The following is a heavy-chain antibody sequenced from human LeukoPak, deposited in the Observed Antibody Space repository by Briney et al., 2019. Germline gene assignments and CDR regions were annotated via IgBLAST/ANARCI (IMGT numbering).Heavy chain of an antibody. CDR1: GLTSRSYP. CDR3: ARGSDSGWYYYFDY. J-gene: IGHJ4*02. D-gene: IGHD6-19*01. V-gene: IGHV3-30*04. CDR2: ISYDGSNK. Sequence: PGGPLRPSCAASGLTSRSYPMTWSGKAPAKGLEWVAVISYDGSNKYYADSVKGRFTISRDNSKNTLYLQMNSLRAEDTAVYYCARGSDSGWYYYFDYWGQGTLVTVSS.